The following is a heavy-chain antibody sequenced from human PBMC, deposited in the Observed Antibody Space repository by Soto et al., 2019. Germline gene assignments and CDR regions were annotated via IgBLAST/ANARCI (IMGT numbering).Heavy chain of an antibody. CDR2: ISYDGSNK. J-gene: IGHJ6*02. Sequence: QVQLVESGGGVVQPGRSLRLSCAASGFTFSSYAMHWVRQAPGKGLEWVAVISYDGSNKYYADSVKGRFTISRDNSKNTLCLQMFILRTEDTSVYYCARDRLRYYWHDFPFYYSGIDVWGQGTTVTVSS. D-gene: IGHD1-1*01. CDR3: ARDRLRYYWHDFPFYYSGIDV. V-gene: IGHV3-30-3*01. CDR1: GFTFSSYA.